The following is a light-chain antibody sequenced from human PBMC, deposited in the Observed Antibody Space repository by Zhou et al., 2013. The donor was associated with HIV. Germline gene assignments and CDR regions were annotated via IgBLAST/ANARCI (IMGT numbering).Light chain of an antibody. CDR1: QGISDY. Sequence: DIQMTQSPSSLSASVGDRVTITCRASQGISDYLAWYQQRPGEVPKLLIYATSTLQSGVPSRFSGSGSGTDFTLTINSLQPEDVATYYCQQSYSTPQTFGQGTKVEIK. V-gene: IGKV1-27*01. CDR3: QQSYSTPQT. J-gene: IGKJ1*01. CDR2: ATS.